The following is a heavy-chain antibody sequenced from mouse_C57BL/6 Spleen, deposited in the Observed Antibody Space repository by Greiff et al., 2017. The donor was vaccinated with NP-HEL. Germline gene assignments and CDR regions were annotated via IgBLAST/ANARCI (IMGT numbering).Heavy chain of an antibody. D-gene: IGHD2-12*01. CDR1: GYTFTDYY. Sequence: QVQLQQSGAELVRPGASVTLSCKASGYTFTDYYINWVKQRPGQGLEWIARIYPGSGNTYYNEKFKGEATLTAEKSSSPAYMQLSSLTSEDSAVYFCARWSYDYAMDYWGQGTSVTVSS. J-gene: IGHJ4*01. V-gene: IGHV1-76*01. CDR2: IYPGSGNT. CDR3: ARWSYDYAMDY.